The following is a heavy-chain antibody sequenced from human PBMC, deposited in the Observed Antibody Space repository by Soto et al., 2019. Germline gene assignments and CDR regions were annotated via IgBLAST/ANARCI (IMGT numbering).Heavy chain of an antibody. CDR2: IYNSGNT. CDR3: ATGSGSYLFDL. D-gene: IGHD3-10*01. V-gene: IGHV4-59*01. Sequence: SETLSLTCNVSGASITTYYWSWIRQPPGKGLEWIGYIYNSGNTNYNPSFKSRVTISIDTSKNQFSLKLRSVTAADTAIYYCATGSGSYLFDLWGPGTQVTVSS. CDR1: GASITTYY. J-gene: IGHJ4*02.